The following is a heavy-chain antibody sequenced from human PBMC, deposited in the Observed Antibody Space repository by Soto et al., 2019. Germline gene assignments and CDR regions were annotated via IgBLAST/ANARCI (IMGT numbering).Heavy chain of an antibody. CDR2: TYYRSKWHY. J-gene: IGHJ4*02. CDR1: GDSVSNNSVA. CDR3: AGPLRGRAYRYFGD. D-gene: IGHD5-12*01. Sequence: PSQTLSLTCAISGDSVSNNSVAWNWVRQSPSRGLEWLGRTYYRSKWHYDYAPSVRSRITINPDTSKNHFSLQLNSVSPEDAAVDYCAGPLRGRAYRYFGDWGQRTLVTLSS. V-gene: IGHV6-1*01.